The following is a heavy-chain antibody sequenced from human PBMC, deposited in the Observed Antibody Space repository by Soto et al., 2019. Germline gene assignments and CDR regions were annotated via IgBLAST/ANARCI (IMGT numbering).Heavy chain of an antibody. CDR1: GGTFSSYA. J-gene: IGHJ5*02. CDR2: IIPIFGTA. Sequence: ASVKVSCKASGGTFSSYAISCVRQAPGQVLEWMGGIIPIFGTANYAQKFQGRVTITADESTSTAYMELSSLRSEDTAVYYCAREDRVEMATIGPCLDPWGQGTLVTVSS. V-gene: IGHV1-69*13. CDR3: AREDRVEMATIGPCLDP. D-gene: IGHD5-12*01.